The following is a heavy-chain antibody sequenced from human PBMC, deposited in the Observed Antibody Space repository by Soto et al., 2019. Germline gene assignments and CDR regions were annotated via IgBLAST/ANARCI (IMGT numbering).Heavy chain of an antibody. J-gene: IGHJ4*02. D-gene: IGHD4-17*01. V-gene: IGHV4-30-2*01. CDR1: GGSISSGGYS. Sequence: SETLSLTCAVSGGSISSGGYSWSWIRQPPGKGLDWIGYIYHSGSTYYNPSLKSRVTISVYRSKNQFSLKLSSVTAADTAVYYCVGGVTTIQPHFDYWGQGTLVTVSS. CDR3: VGGVTTIQPHFDY. CDR2: IYHSGST.